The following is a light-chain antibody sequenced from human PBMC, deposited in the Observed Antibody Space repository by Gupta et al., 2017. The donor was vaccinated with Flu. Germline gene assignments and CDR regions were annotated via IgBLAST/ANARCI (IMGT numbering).Light chain of an antibody. Sequence: TCSDVGGFNFVSWCQQHPGKAPKLMIYDVAKRPSGVPDRFSASKSGNAASLTISGLQTQDEAHYYCCSYAGSYTWVFGGGTELTVL. J-gene: IGLJ3*02. CDR3: CSYAGSYTWV. V-gene: IGLV2-11*03. CDR1: CSDVGGFNF. CDR2: DVA.